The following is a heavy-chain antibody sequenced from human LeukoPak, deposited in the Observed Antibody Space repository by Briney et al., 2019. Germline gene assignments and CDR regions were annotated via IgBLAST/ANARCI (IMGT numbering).Heavy chain of an antibody. D-gene: IGHD3-10*01. Sequence: ASVKVSCKASGYTFTGYYMHWVRQAPGQGLEWMGWINPNSGGTNYAQKFQGRVTMTRDTSISTAYMELSRLRSDDTAVYYCAASGVRGVITYDYWGQGTLVTVSS. CDR2: INPNSGGT. J-gene: IGHJ4*02. CDR1: GYTFTGYY. V-gene: IGHV1-2*02. CDR3: AASGVRGVITYDY.